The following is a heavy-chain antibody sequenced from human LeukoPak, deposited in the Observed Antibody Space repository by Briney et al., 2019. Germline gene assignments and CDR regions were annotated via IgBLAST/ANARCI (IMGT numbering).Heavy chain of an antibody. J-gene: IGHJ5*02. V-gene: IGHV1-46*01. CDR1: GYTFTSYY. CDR2: INPSGGST. D-gene: IGHD3-22*01. Sequence: ASVKVSCKASGYTFTSYYMHWVRQAPGQGLEWMGIINPSGGSTSYAQKFQGRVTMTRDTSTSTVCMELSSLRSEDTAVYYCAVTLIYDSSGYYYEGGFDPWGQGTLVTVSS. CDR3: AVTLIYDSSGYYYEGGFDP.